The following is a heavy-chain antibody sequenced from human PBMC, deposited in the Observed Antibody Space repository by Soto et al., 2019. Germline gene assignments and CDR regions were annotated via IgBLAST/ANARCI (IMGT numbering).Heavy chain of an antibody. V-gene: IGHV3-23*01. Sequence: GGSLRLSCAASGFTFSSYAISWVRQAPGRGLEWVSAISGSGNNTYYADSVKGRFTISRDNSKNTLYLQMNSLRAEDTAVYYCAKDNDGYVSLSPFFQHWGQGTLVTVSS. CDR2: ISGSGNNT. CDR3: AKDNDGYVSLSPFFQH. J-gene: IGHJ1*01. D-gene: IGHD5-12*01. CDR1: GFTFSSYA.